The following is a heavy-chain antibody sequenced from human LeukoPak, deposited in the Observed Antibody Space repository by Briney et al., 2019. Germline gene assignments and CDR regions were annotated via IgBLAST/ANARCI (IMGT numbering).Heavy chain of an antibody. CDR1: GFTFSSYS. Sequence: GGSLRLSCAASGFTFSSYSMNWVRQAPGKGLEWVLSISSSSSYIYYADSVKGRFTISRDIPKNSMYLKMSSLRAEDTAVYYRAGRGSPFDYWGQGTLVTVSS. CDR3: AGRGSPFDY. D-gene: IGHD3-10*01. CDR2: ISSSSSYI. J-gene: IGHJ4*02. V-gene: IGHV3-21*01.